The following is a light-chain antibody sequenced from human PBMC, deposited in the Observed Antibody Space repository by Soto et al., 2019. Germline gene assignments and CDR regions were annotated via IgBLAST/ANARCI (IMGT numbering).Light chain of an antibody. CDR1: QSVSTK. Sequence: EIVMTQSPATLSVSPGERATLSCRASQSVSTKLAWYQQRRGQAPRLLISGASTRATGVPARFSGSGSGTEFTLTISSLQSEDFAVYYCQQYSNWKTFGQGTNVEIK. CDR2: GAS. CDR3: QQYSNWKT. J-gene: IGKJ1*01. V-gene: IGKV3-15*01.